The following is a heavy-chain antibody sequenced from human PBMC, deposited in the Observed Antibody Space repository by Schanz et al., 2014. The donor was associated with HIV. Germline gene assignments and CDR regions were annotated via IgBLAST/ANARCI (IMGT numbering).Heavy chain of an antibody. J-gene: IGHJ5*02. V-gene: IGHV3-33*08. CDR3: ARDQGTTWTSGGNWFDP. Sequence: VQLVESGGGLVQPGGSLRLSCAASGFTFSTSWMHWVRQAPGKGLEWVEVIWYDGSNKYYADSVKGRFTVSRDNSKNTNTLYLQMNSLRAEDTAVYYCARDQGTTWTSGGNWFDPWGQGTLVTVSS. D-gene: IGHD1-1*01. CDR2: IWYDGSNK. CDR1: GFTFSTSW.